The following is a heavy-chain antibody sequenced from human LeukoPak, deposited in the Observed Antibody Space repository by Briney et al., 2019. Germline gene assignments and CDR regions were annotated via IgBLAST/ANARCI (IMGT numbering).Heavy chain of an antibody. CDR3: ARWTAVAITGYFDL. Sequence: EASVKVSCKASGYTFTSYGISWVRQAPGQGLEWMGWISAYNGNTNYAQKLQGRVTMTTDTSTSTAYMELRSLRSDDTAVYYCARWTAVAITGYFDLWGRGTLVTVSS. D-gene: IGHD6-19*01. CDR2: ISAYNGNT. CDR1: GYTFTSYG. V-gene: IGHV1-18*01. J-gene: IGHJ2*01.